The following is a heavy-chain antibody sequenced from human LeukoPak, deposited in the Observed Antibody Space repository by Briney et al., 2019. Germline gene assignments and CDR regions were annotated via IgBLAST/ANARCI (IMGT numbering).Heavy chain of an antibody. D-gene: IGHD3-16*01. Sequence: GGSLRLSCAASGFTFSSYGMPWVRKAPGKGLEWLAVISYDGSNKYYADSVKGRFTISRDNSKNTLYLQMNSLRAEDTAVYYCAKAEGEHFDYWGQGTLVTVSS. V-gene: IGHV3-30*18. J-gene: IGHJ4*02. CDR2: ISYDGSNK. CDR1: GFTFSSYG. CDR3: AKAEGEHFDY.